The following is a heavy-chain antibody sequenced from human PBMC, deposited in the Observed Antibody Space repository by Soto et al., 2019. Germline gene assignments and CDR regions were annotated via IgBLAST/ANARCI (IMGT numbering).Heavy chain of an antibody. CDR3: ARDCISTSCYGAPNWFDP. CDR1: GYTFTSYG. D-gene: IGHD2-2*01. Sequence: VQLVQSGAEVKKPGASVKVSCKASGYTFTSYGISWVRQAPGQGLEWMGWISAYNGNTNYAQKLQGRVTMTTDTSTSTAYMELSSLRSDDTAVYYCARDCISTSCYGAPNWFDPWGQGTLVTVSS. V-gene: IGHV1-18*01. J-gene: IGHJ5*02. CDR2: ISAYNGNT.